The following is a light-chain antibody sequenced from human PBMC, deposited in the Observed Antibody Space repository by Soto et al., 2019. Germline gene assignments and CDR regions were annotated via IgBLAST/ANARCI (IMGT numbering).Light chain of an antibody. Sequence: EIVLTQSPATLSLSPGERATLSCRASQTFSSHLAWYQQKPGQAPRILLYDASQRATGIPARFSGRGSGTDFALTISSLGPEDFAVYYCQQRSNWPPVITFGQGTGLEIK. CDR3: QQRSNWPPVIT. V-gene: IGKV3-11*01. J-gene: IGKJ5*01. CDR2: DAS. CDR1: QTFSSH.